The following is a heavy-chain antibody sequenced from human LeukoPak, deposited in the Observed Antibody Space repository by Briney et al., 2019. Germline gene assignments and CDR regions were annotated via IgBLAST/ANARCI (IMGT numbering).Heavy chain of an antibody. CDR1: GYTFTGYY. D-gene: IGHD2-15*01. V-gene: IGHV1-2*02. J-gene: IGHJ4*02. Sequence: GASVKVSCKASGYTFTGYYMHWVRQAPGQGLEWMGWINPNSGGTNYAQKFQGRVTMTRDTSISTAYMELSRLRSDDTAVYYCARDRIVAYCSGGSCYSDPLGYWGQGTLVTVSS. CDR2: INPNSGGT. CDR3: ARDRIVAYCSGGSCYSDPLGY.